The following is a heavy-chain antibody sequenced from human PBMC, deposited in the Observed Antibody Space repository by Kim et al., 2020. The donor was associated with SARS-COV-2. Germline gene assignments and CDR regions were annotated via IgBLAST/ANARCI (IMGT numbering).Heavy chain of an antibody. V-gene: IGHV4-34*01. J-gene: IGHJ5*02. CDR2: INHSGST. Sequence: SETLSLTCAVYGGSFSGYYWSWIRQPPGKGLEWIGEINHSGSTNYNPSLKSRVTISVDTSKNQFSLKLSSVTAADTAVYYCAIEGSTAAAVSTVYNWFDP. CDR1: GGSFSGYY. D-gene: IGHD6-13*01. CDR3: AIEGSTAAAVSTVYNWFDP.